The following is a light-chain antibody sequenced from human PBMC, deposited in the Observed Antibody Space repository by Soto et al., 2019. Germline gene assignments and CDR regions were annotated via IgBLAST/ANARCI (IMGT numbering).Light chain of an antibody. J-gene: IGKJ3*01. CDR3: QHRSNWLGT. V-gene: IGKV3-11*01. CDR2: DAS. Sequence: EIVLTQSPATLSLSPGERATLSCRASQSVSYFLAWYQQKSDQAPRLLIYDASSRATGIPARFSGSGFGTDFTLTISSLEPEDFAGYYCQHRSNWLGTFGPGTKVDIK. CDR1: QSVSYF.